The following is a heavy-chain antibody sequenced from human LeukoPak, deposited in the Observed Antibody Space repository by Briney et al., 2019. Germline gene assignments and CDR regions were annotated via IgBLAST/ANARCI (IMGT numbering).Heavy chain of an antibody. D-gene: IGHD3-9*01. CDR1: GFTFDDYA. V-gene: IGHV3-9*01. J-gene: IGHJ4*02. CDR2: ISWNSGSI. CDR3: AKAPADWFDY. Sequence: GRSPRLSCAASGFTFDDYAMHWVRQAPGKGLEWVSGISWNSGSIGYADSAKGRFTISRDNAKNSLYLQMNSLRAEDTALYYCAKAPADWFDYWGQGTLVTVSS.